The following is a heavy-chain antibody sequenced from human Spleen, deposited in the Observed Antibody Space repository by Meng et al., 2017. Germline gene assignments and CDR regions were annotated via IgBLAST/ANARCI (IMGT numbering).Heavy chain of an antibody. CDR1: GDSIRSGGYY. CDR2: IFYSGST. J-gene: IGHJ5*02. CDR3: ARGSYGDHRSHWFDP. D-gene: IGHD4-17*01. V-gene: IGHV4-31*01. Sequence: QGRLQESGPGLVKPSQPLSLTCSVSGDSIRSGGYYWSWIRQHPEKGLEWIGYIFYSGSTDSNPSLKSLVTISQDTSKNQFSLKMSSVTAADTAVYYCARGSYGDHRSHWFDPWGQGTLVTVSS.